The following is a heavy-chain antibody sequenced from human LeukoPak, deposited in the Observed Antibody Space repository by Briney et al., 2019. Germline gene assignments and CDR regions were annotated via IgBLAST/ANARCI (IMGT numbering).Heavy chain of an antibody. CDR3: AKATGYLL. V-gene: IGHV3-23*01. CDR1: GFTFSSYA. Sequence: GGSLRLTCAASGFTFSSYAMSWVSQAPGKGLEWVSTISNSDGSTYYADSVKGRFTISRDNSENTLYLQMNSLRAEDTAVYYCAKATGYLLWGQGTLVTVSS. J-gene: IGHJ4*02. CDR2: ISNSDGST. D-gene: IGHD1-14*01.